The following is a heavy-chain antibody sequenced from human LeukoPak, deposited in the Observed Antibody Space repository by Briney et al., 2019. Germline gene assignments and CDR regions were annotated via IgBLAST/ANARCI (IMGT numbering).Heavy chain of an antibody. CDR1: GGTFISYA. CDR3: ARENPRKYYFDY. V-gene: IGHV1-69*04. Sequence: SVKVSCKASGGTFISYAISWVRQAPGQGLEWMGRIIPILGIANYAQKFQGRVTITADKSTSTAYMELSSLRSEDTAVYYCARENPRKYYFDYWGQGTLVTVSS. J-gene: IGHJ4*02. CDR2: IIPILGIA.